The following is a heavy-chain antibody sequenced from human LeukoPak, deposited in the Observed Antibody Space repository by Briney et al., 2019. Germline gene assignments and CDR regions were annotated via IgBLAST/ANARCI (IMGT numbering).Heavy chain of an antibody. D-gene: IGHD5-18*01. CDR1: GGSFSGYY. J-gene: IGHJ4*02. V-gene: IGHV4-59*01. CDR2: IYYSGST. Sequence: SETLSLTCAVYGGSFSGYYWSWIRQPPGKGLEWIGYIYYSGSTNYNPSLKSRVTISVDTSKNQFSLKLSSVTAADTAVYYCARGGYSYGYWRYFDYWGQGTLVTVSS. CDR3: ARGGYSYGYWRYFDY.